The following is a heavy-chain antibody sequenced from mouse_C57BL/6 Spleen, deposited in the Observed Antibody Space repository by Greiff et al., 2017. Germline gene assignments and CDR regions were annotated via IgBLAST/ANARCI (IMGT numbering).Heavy chain of an antibody. J-gene: IGHJ4*01. CDR1: GYAFSSSW. Sequence: LQESGPELVKPGASVKISCKASGYAFSSSWMNWVKQRPGKGLEWIGRIYPGDGDTNYNGKFKGKATLTADKSSSTAYMQLSSLTSEDSAVYFCARRLNAMDYWGQGTSVTVSS. CDR2: IYPGDGDT. CDR3: ARRLNAMDY. V-gene: IGHV1-82*01.